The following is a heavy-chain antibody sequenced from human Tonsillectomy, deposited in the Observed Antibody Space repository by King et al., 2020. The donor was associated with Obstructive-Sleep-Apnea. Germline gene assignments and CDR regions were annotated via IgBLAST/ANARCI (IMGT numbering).Heavy chain of an antibody. V-gene: IGHV4-38-2*02. Sequence: QLQESGPGLVKSSETLSLTCPVSRYSISSGYDGCWIRQPPGKGLVWIGTIYHSGITHYNPSLKSRVTISVDTSKNHFSLKLNSVTAADTAVYYCARGRTQFDYWGQGTLVTVSS. J-gene: IGHJ4*02. CDR2: IYHSGIT. CDR1: RYSISSGYD. CDR3: ARGRTQFDY. D-gene: IGHD3/OR15-3a*01.